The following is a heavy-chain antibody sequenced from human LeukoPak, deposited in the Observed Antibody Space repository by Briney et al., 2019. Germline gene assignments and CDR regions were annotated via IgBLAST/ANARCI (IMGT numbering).Heavy chain of an antibody. V-gene: IGHV5-51*01. J-gene: IGHJ4*02. Sequence: GESLKISCKGSGYSFTSYWIGWVRQKPGKGLEWMGIIYPGDSDTRYSPSFQGQVTISADKSISTAYLQWSSLKASDTAMYYCARREWLRTRGGGYYFDYWGQGTLVTVSS. D-gene: IGHD5-12*01. CDR1: GYSFTSYW. CDR2: IYPGDSDT. CDR3: ARREWLRTRGGGYYFDY.